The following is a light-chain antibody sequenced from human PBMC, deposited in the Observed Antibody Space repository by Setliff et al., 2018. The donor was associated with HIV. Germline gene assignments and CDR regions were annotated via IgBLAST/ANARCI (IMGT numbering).Light chain of an antibody. Sequence: NFMLTQLHSVSESLGKMVTISRTRNSGSIDRHYVQWDQQRPGNSPNIIIYENTQRPAGVPDRFSGAIDSSSNSASLTISGLQTEDEAGYFFQSDDSTSWVFGGGTKVTV. CDR2: ENT. V-gene: IGLV6-57*01. CDR3: QSDDSTSWV. CDR1: SGSIDRHY. J-gene: IGLJ3*02.